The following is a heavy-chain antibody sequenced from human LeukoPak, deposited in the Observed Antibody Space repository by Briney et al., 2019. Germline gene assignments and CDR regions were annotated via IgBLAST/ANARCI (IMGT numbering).Heavy chain of an antibody. CDR2: ISGPGGTT. Sequence: GGSLRLSCVVSGFTFSTHAMTWVRQAPGKGLERVSDISGPGGTTYYAASVKGRFTISRDNSKNTLFLQMNSLRAEDTAVYYCAKADSSSWRLRYYFDYWCQGTLVTVSS. V-gene: IGHV3-23*01. J-gene: IGHJ4*02. CDR3: AKADSSSWRLRYYFDY. D-gene: IGHD6-13*01. CDR1: GFTFSTHA.